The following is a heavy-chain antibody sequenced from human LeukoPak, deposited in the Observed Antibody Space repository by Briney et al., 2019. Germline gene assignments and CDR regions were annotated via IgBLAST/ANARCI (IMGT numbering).Heavy chain of an antibody. J-gene: IGHJ6*03. CDR1: GVPITSYF. CDR3: AREGYGSGSSHFMDV. D-gene: IGHD3-10*01. Sequence: SSETLSLTCTVSGVPITSYFWTWIRQAPGKGLEWIGYIYYIGTTNYNPSLKSRATMSVDMSKNQFSLKLTSVTAADTAVYYCAREGYGSGSSHFMDVWGTGTTVTVS. V-gene: IGHV4-59*01. CDR2: IYYIGTT.